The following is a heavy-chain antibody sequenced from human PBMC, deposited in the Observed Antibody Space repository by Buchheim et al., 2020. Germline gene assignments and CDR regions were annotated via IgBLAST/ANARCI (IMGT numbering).Heavy chain of an antibody. D-gene: IGHD6-19*01. V-gene: IGHV3-74*01. CDR3: TFSDWFET. CDR2: CDGTTT. Sequence: ERLLVESGGGLVQPGGSLRRSCAASGFTLRGYWIHWVSQVPGKGLVWVSRCDGTTTFYADSVKGRCTVSTDNAKNTLYLQMNSLRVEDTGIYYCTFSDWFETWGQGT. J-gene: IGHJ5*02. CDR1: GFTLRGYW.